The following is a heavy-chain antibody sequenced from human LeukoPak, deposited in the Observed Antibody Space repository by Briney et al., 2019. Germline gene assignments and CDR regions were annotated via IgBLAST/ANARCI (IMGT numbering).Heavy chain of an antibody. V-gene: IGHV4-59*12. CDR2: IYYSGST. Sequence: PSETLCLTCTVSGGSISSYYWSWIRQPPGKGLEWIGYIYYSGSTNYNPSLKSRVTISVDTSKNQFSLKLSSVTAADTAVYYCARDHGSWNCYYYMDVWGKGATVTVSS. CDR1: GGSISSYY. D-gene: IGHD1-1*01. J-gene: IGHJ6*03. CDR3: ARDHGSWNCYYYMDV.